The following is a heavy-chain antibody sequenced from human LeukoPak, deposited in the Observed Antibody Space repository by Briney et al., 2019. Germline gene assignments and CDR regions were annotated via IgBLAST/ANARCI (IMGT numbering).Heavy chain of an antibody. Sequence: SVKVSCKASGGTFRSYAITWVRQAPGKRLEWMGGIIPMINTPKYAQKFQGRVSITADESTSTGYMEVSSLRSEDTAVYYCAIFQGTYGDNENDYWGQGTLVTVSS. CDR2: IIPMINTP. V-gene: IGHV1-69*13. CDR3: AIFQGTYGDNENDY. D-gene: IGHD4-17*01. CDR1: GGTFRSYA. J-gene: IGHJ4*02.